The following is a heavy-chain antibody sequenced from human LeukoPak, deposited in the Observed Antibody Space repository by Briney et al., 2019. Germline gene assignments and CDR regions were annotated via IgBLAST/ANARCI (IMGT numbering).Heavy chain of an antibody. D-gene: IGHD6-6*01. Sequence: GGSLRLSCAASGFTFSSYAMSWVRQAPGKGLEWVSAISGSGGSTYYADSVKGRFTISRDNSKNTLYLQMSSLRAEDTAVYCCAKDGSWGSSYYFDYWGQGTLVTVSS. V-gene: IGHV3-23*01. CDR2: ISGSGGST. CDR1: GFTFSSYA. CDR3: AKDGSWGSSYYFDY. J-gene: IGHJ4*02.